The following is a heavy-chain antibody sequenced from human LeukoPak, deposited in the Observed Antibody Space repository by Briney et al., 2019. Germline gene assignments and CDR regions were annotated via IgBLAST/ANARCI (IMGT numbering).Heavy chain of an antibody. J-gene: IGHJ4*02. D-gene: IGHD6-19*01. Sequence: GGSLRLSCAASGFXFRSYWMHWVRQAPGKGLVWVSRINSDGSSTSYADSVKGRFTISRDNAKNTLYLQMNSLRDEDTAVYYCTRGTAVAGTDYWGQGILVTVSS. V-gene: IGHV3-74*01. CDR3: TRGTAVAGTDY. CDR1: GFXFRSYW. CDR2: INSDGSST.